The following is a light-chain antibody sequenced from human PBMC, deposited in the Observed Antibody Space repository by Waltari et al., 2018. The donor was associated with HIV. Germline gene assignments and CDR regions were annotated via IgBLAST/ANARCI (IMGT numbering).Light chain of an antibody. V-gene: IGLV2-23*02. Sequence: QSALTQPASVSGSPGQSITISCTGTSRDVGSSNVVSWYQQHPGKAPKLMIYEVNKRPAGVSNRFSGSKSGNTASLTISGLQAEDEADYHCCSYAGSSTHVFGTGTKVTVL. CDR3: CSYAGSSTHV. CDR2: EVN. J-gene: IGLJ1*01. CDR1: SRDVGSSNV.